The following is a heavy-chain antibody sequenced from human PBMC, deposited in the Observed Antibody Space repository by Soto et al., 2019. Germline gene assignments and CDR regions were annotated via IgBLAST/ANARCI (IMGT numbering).Heavy chain of an antibody. CDR3: ARVLAPYYYDSSGYSWFDP. Sequence: HPGGSLRLSCAASGFTVSSNYMSWVRQAPGKGLEWVSVIYSGGSTYYADSVKGRFTISRDNSKNTLYLQMNSLRAEDTAVYYCARVLAPYYYDSSGYSWFDPWGQGTLVTVSS. CDR1: GFTVSSNY. D-gene: IGHD3-22*01. J-gene: IGHJ5*02. V-gene: IGHV3-53*01. CDR2: IYSGGST.